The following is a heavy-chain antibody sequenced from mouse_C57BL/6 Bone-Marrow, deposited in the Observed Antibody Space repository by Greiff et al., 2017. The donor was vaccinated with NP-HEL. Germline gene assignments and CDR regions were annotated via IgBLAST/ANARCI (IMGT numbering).Heavy chain of an antibody. CDR1: GFTFSSYA. CDR3: TRDRGDYTFAY. J-gene: IGHJ3*01. D-gene: IGHD2-13*01. CDR2: ISSGGDYI. Sequence: EVQLVESGEGLVKPGGSLKLSCAASGFTFSSYAMSWVRQTPEKRLEWVAYISSGGDYIYYADTVKGRFTISRDNARNTLYLQISSLKSEDTAMYYCTRDRGDYTFAYWGQGTLVTVSA. V-gene: IGHV5-9-1*02.